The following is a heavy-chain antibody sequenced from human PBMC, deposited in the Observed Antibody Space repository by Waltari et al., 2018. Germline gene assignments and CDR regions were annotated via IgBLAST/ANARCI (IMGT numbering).Heavy chain of an antibody. CDR3: ARGRTPLTWDTAMVTEPVYYFDY. V-gene: IGHV1-2*04. CDR1: GYTFTGYY. J-gene: IGHJ4*02. D-gene: IGHD5-18*01. Sequence: QVQLVQSGAEVKKPGASVKVSCKASGYTFTGYYMQWAGQAPGQGLEWMGWINPNSGGTNYAQKFQGWVTMTRDTSISTAYMELSRLRSDDTAVYYCARGRTPLTWDTAMVTEPVYYFDYWGQGTLVTVSS. CDR2: INPNSGGT.